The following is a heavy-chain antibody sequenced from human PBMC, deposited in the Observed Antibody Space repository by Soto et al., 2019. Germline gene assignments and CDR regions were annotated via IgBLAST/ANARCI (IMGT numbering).Heavy chain of an antibody. CDR3: TTDSQWGI. CDR2: IKSNTDGGTT. Sequence: EVQLAESGGGLVKPGGSLRLSCAASGFTFSNAWMNWVRQAPGKGLEWVGRIKSNTDGGTTDYAAPVKGRFTILRDDSENTLYLQMNSLKIDDTGVYYCTTDSQWGIWGQGTMVTXSS. J-gene: IGHJ3*02. CDR1: GFTFSNAW. D-gene: IGHD2-8*01. V-gene: IGHV3-15*07.